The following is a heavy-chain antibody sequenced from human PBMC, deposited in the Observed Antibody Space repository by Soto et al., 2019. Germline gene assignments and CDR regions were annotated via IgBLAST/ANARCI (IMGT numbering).Heavy chain of an antibody. D-gene: IGHD3-10*01. Sequence: GGSLRLSCAASGFTFSSYAMSWVRQAPGKGLEWVSVISGIGASTYYADTVKGRFTISRDSSKNTVSLQMNSLRAEDTAVYYCATVPMVRGVTHPGYYYGMDVWGQGTTVTVSS. CDR2: ISGIGAST. J-gene: IGHJ6*02. V-gene: IGHV3-23*01. CDR1: GFTFSSYA. CDR3: ATVPMVRGVTHPGYYYGMDV.